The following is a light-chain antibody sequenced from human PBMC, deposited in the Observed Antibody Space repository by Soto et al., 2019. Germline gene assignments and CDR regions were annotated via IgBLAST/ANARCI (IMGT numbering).Light chain of an antibody. Sequence: DIQLTQSPSFVSASVGERVTITCRASQDISRYLACYQQKPGEAPKLLISAASTLHSGVPSRFSGSGSGTEFTLTVSYLLPEDFATYYCQQLYSYSSFGQGTRLESK. J-gene: IGKJ5*01. CDR2: AAS. CDR3: QQLYSYSS. V-gene: IGKV1-9*01. CDR1: QDISRY.